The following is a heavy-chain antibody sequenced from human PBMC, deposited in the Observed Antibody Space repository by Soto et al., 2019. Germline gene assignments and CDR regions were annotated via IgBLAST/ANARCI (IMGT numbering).Heavy chain of an antibody. Sequence: PGGSLRLSCAASGFSVGGNHLTWVRQAPGKGLEWVSSISSTTNYIYYADSMKGRFTVSRDNAKNSVYLEMNSLSAEDTALYYCARESEDLTSNFDYWGQGTLVTVSS. J-gene: IGHJ4*02. CDR2: ISSTTNYI. V-gene: IGHV3-21*01. CDR3: ARESEDLTSNFDY. CDR1: GFSVGGNH.